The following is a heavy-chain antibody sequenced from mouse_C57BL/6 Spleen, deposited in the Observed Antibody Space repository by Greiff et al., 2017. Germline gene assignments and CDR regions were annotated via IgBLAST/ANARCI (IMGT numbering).Heavy chain of an antibody. CDR2: ISYDGSN. CDR3: ARDRYSNYFDY. D-gene: IGHD2-5*01. J-gene: IGHJ2*01. CDR1: GYSITSGYY. V-gene: IGHV3-6*01. Sequence: ESGPGLVKPSQSLSLTCSVTGYSITSGYYWNWIRQFPGNKLEWMGYISYDGSNNYNPSLKNRISITRDTSKNQFFLKLNSVTTEDTATYYCARDRYSNYFDYWGQGTTLTVSS.